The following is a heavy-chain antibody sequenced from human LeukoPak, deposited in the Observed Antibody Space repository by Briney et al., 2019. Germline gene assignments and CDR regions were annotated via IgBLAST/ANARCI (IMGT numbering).Heavy chain of an antibody. V-gene: IGHV2-26*01. J-gene: IGHJ4*02. D-gene: IGHD5-24*01. CDR1: GFSLSNARMG. CDR2: IFSNDEK. Sequence: SGPTLVNPTETLTLTCTVSGFSLSNARMGVSWIRQPPGKALEWLAHIFSNDEKSYSTSLTSRPTISKDTSKSQVVLTMTNMDPVDTATYYCARGGDGYNFVDYWGQGTLVTVSS. CDR3: ARGGDGYNFVDY.